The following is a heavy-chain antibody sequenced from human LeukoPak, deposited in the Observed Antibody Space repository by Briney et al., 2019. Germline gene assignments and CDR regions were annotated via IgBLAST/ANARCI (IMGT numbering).Heavy chain of an antibody. CDR3: ARVTGYMIEDYFDY. CDR1: GGSISSYY. J-gene: IGHJ4*02. Sequence: LETLSLTCTVSGGSISSYYWSWIRQPPGKGLEWIGYIYYSGSTNYNPSLKSRVTISVDTSKNQFSLKLSSVTAADTAVYYCARVTGYMIEDYFDYWGQGTLVTVSS. CDR2: IYYSGST. D-gene: IGHD3-22*01. V-gene: IGHV4-59*01.